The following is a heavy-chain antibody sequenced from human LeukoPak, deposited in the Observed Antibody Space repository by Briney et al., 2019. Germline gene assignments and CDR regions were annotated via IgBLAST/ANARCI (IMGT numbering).Heavy chain of an antibody. J-gene: IGHJ4*02. CDR1: GYTFTSYY. Sequence: ASVKVSCKASGYTFTSYYMHWVRQAPGQGLEWMGIINPSGGSTSYAQKFQGRVTMTRDMSTSTVYMELSSLRSEDTAVYYCARGRNFYYDFWSGYYIHDYWGQGTLVTVSS. CDR3: ARGRNFYYDFWSGYYIHDY. D-gene: IGHD3-3*01. CDR2: INPSGGST. V-gene: IGHV1-46*01.